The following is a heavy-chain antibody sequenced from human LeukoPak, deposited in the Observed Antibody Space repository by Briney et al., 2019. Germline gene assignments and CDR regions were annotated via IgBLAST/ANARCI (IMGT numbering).Heavy chain of an antibody. D-gene: IGHD6-6*01. Sequence: SETLSLTGTGSGYSISTGHYWDWIRQPPGKGLEWIGPFYHGGSNYYNPSLKSRITISVATSTTQFSLNLTTLNATDTSVYYCARAMSSAARLQTIIDYWGQGTLVTVSS. J-gene: IGHJ4*02. CDR1: GYSISTGHY. CDR2: FYHGGSN. V-gene: IGHV4-38-2*02. CDR3: ARAMSSAARLQTIIDY.